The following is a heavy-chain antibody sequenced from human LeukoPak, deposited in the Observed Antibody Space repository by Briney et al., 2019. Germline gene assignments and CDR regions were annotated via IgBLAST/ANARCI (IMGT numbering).Heavy chain of an antibody. CDR2: ISGSGGST. Sequence: PGGSLRLSCAASGFTFSSYAMSWVRQAPGKGLEWVSAISGSGGSTYYADSVKGRFTISRDNSKNTLYLQMNSLRAEDTAVYYCAKAPLSLDSGSYSPVFDYWGQGTLVTVSS. J-gene: IGHJ4*02. D-gene: IGHD1-26*01. CDR3: AKAPLSLDSGSYSPVFDY. CDR1: GFTFSSYA. V-gene: IGHV3-23*01.